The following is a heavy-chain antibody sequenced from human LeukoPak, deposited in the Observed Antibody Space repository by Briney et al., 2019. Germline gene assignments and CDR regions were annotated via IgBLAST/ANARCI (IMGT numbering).Heavy chain of an antibody. J-gene: IGHJ5*02. CDR2: IVPIFGTA. D-gene: IGHD1-1*01. CDR1: GGSFSSYA. CDR3: ARVKSYMGWFDP. Sequence: ASVKVSCKASGGSFSSYAISWVRQAPGQGLEWMGGIVPIFGTANYAQKFQGRVTITADESTSTVYMELSSLRSEDTAVYYCARVKSYMGWFDPWGQGTQVTVSS. V-gene: IGHV1-69*13.